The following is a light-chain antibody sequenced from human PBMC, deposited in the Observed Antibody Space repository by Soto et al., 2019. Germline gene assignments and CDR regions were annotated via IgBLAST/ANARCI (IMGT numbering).Light chain of an antibody. Sequence: DLQMTQSPSSLSASVGDRVTITCRASQSISTYLNWYQHKPGKAPDLLIYAASSLQSGVPSRFSGSGSGTDFSLTISSLQREDFATYYCQQSYSTPRTFGQGTKVEIK. V-gene: IGKV1-39*01. J-gene: IGKJ1*01. CDR3: QQSYSTPRT. CDR2: AAS. CDR1: QSISTY.